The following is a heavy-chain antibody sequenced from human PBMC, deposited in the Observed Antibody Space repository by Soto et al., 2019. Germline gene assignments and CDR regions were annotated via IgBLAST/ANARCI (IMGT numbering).Heavy chain of an antibody. D-gene: IGHD2-15*01. Sequence: ASVKVSCKAYGYTFTSYGISWVRQAPGQGLEWMGWISAYNGNTNYAQKLQGRVTMTTDTSTSTAYMELRSLRSDDTAVYYCARDGMFGIGAVVAATPADYYYYMDVWGKGTTVTVSS. CDR3: ARDGMFGIGAVVAATPADYYYYMDV. J-gene: IGHJ6*03. CDR2: ISAYNGNT. CDR1: GYTFTSYG. V-gene: IGHV1-18*01.